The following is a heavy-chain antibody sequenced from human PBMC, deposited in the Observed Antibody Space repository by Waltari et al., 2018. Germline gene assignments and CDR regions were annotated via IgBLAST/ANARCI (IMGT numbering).Heavy chain of an antibody. CDR1: GYSISSGYY. CDR2: IYHSGGT. CDR3: ARPYGDYAFDI. V-gene: IGHV4-38-2*02. D-gene: IGHD4-17*01. Sequence: QVQLQESGPGLVKPSETLSLTCTVSGYSISSGYYWGWIRQPPGKGLEWIGSIYHSGGTYYNPSLKSRVTISVDTSKNQFSLKLSSVTAADTAVYYCARPYGDYAFDIWGQGTMVTVSS. J-gene: IGHJ3*02.